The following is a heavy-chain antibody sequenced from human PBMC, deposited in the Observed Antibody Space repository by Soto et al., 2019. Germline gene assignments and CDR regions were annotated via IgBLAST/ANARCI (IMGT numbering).Heavy chain of an antibody. CDR1: GASIGSGSYS. CDR2: LHHSGDT. CDR3: ARFPLWFGELDY. V-gene: IGHV4-30-2*01. J-gene: IGHJ4*02. D-gene: IGHD3-10*01. Sequence: QLQLQESGSGLVRPSQTLSLTGTVSGASIGSGSYSWNWIRQPPGKGLEWIGYLHHSGDTYFNPSLRRRVSISVDRSNIQFSLKLISVTAADTAVYYCARFPLWFGELDYWGQGALVTVSS.